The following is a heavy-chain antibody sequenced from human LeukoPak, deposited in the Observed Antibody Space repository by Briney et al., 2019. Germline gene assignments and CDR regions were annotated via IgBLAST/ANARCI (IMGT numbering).Heavy chain of an antibody. CDR1: GYSFTSYL. CDR2: INPNSGGT. D-gene: IGHD6-13*01. Sequence: ASVKVSCKASGYSFTSYLISWVRQAPGQGLEWMGWINPNSGGTNYAQKFQGRVTMTRDTSISTAYMELSRLRSDDMAVYYCARERKGSSWYERCFGYWGQGTLVTVSS. CDR3: ARERKGSSWYERCFGY. V-gene: IGHV1-2*02. J-gene: IGHJ4*02.